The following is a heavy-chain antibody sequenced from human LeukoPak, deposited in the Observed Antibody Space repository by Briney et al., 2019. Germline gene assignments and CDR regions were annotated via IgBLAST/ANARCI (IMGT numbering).Heavy chain of an antibody. Sequence: GGSLRLSCAASGFTFSSYSMNWVRQAPGKGLEWVSYISSSSSTIYYADSVKGRFTISRDNAKNSLYLQMNSLRAEDTAVYYCAREGTNMDYYYYYMDVWGKGTTVTVSS. V-gene: IGHV3-48*04. J-gene: IGHJ6*03. D-gene: IGHD2/OR15-2a*01. CDR1: GFTFSSYS. CDR3: AREGTNMDYYYYYMDV. CDR2: ISSSSSTI.